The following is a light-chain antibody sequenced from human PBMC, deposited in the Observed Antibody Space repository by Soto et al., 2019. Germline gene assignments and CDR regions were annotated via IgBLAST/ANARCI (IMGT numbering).Light chain of an antibody. CDR2: AAS. J-gene: IGKJ1*01. CDR3: QKYNGAPRT. V-gene: IGKV1-27*01. CDR1: QGISNY. Sequence: DIQTTQSPSSLSASVGDRVTITCRANQGISNYLAWYQQKPGKAPKLLIYAASTLQSGVPSRFSGSGFGTDFTLTISSLQPEDVATYYCQKYNGAPRTFGQGTKVEIK.